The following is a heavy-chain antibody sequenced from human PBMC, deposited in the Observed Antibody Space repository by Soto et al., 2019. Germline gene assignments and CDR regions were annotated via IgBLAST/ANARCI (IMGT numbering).Heavy chain of an antibody. CDR3: IRGDTSKTSYYGNMVV. D-gene: IGHD4-17*01. CDR2: GRNTANSYTT. J-gene: IGHJ6*02. Sequence: EVQLVQSGEGLVQPGGSLRLSCAASGFTFSDHYMDWVRQALRQGLEWVGRGRNTANSYTTEYAASEKGRFNVSRDDSKNLLLPQLNSLNTDDTAVYYCIRGDTSKTSYYGNMVVCVQGTTITVSS. V-gene: IGHV3-72*01. CDR1: GFTFSDHY.